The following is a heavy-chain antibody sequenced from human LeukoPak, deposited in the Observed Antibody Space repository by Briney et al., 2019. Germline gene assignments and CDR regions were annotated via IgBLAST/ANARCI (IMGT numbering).Heavy chain of an antibody. Sequence: GGSLRLSCAASSFTFNTYWMHWVRQAPGKGLVWVSRIDSDGYSTAYADSVKGRFTISRDNAKNTLYLQMNSLRAEDTAVYYCAELGITMIGGVWGKGTTVTISS. CDR3: AELGITMIGGV. CDR1: SFTFNTYW. V-gene: IGHV3-74*01. D-gene: IGHD3-10*02. J-gene: IGHJ6*04. CDR2: IDSDGYST.